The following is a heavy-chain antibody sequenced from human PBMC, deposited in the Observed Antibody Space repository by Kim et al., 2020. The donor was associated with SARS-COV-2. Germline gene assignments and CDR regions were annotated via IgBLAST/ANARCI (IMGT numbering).Heavy chain of an antibody. Sequence: GGSLRLSCVMSGLSFANEWMGWLRQAPGKGPEWVGRIKSKAGGEATEYIAPVEGRFTISRDDSKSTMYLQMDSLKTEDTGVYYCATPGGWTVDYWGQGTLVTVSS. CDR1: GLSFANEW. CDR2: IKSKAGGEAT. V-gene: IGHV3-15*01. CDR3: ATPGGWTVDY. J-gene: IGHJ4*02. D-gene: IGHD6-19*01.